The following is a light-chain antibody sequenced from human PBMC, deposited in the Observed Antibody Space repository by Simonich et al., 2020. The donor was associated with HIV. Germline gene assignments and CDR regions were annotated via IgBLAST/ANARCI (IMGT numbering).Light chain of an antibody. CDR2: GAS. J-gene: IGKJ1*01. CDR3: QQYNNWPPWT. CDR1: QSVSSN. V-gene: IGKV3-15*01. Sequence: EIVMTQSPATLSVYPGERATLPCRARQSVSSNLAWYQQKPGQAPRLLIYGASTRATDIPARFSGSGSGTEFTLTISSLQSEDFAVYYCQQYNNWPPWTFGQGTKVEIK.